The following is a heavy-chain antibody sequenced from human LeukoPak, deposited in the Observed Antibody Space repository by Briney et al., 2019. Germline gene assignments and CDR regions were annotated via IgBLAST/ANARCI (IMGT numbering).Heavy chain of an antibody. D-gene: IGHD3-22*01. CDR2: ISYDGSNK. V-gene: IGHV3-30-3*02. CDR3: AKRRPYYDSSGYLDY. J-gene: IGHJ4*02. CDR1: GFTFSSYA. Sequence: PGRSLRLSCAASGFTFSSYAMHWVRQAPGKGLEWVAVISYDGSNKYYADSVKGRFTISRDNSKNTLYLQMNTLRAEDTAVYYCAKRRPYYDSSGYLDYWGQGTLVTVSS.